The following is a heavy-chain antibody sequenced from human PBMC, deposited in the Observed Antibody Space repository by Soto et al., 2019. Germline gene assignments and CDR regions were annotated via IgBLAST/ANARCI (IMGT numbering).Heavy chain of an antibody. CDR3: ARDAGSGDWFDP. CDR1: GFTFSSYG. V-gene: IGHV3-33*01. J-gene: IGHJ5*02. D-gene: IGHD6-25*01. CDR2: IWYDGSNK. Sequence: QVQLVESGGGVVQPGRSLRLSCAASGFTFSSYGMHWVRQAPGKGLEWVAVIWYDGSNKYYADSVKGRFTISRDNSKNTLYLQMNSLRAEDTALYYCARDAGSGDWFDPCGQGTLVTVSS.